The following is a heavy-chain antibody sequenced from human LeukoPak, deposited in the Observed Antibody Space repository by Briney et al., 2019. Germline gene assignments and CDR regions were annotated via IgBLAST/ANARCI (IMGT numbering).Heavy chain of an antibody. Sequence: QPGGSLRLSCVASGFTFSSYAMSWVRQAPGKGLEWVSAISGSGGSTYYADSVKGRFTISRDNSKNTLYLQMNSLRAEDTAVYYCAKDSRYFDWFDYWGQGTLVTVSS. CDR3: AKDSRYFDWFDY. CDR2: ISGSGGST. D-gene: IGHD3-9*01. J-gene: IGHJ4*02. V-gene: IGHV3-23*01. CDR1: GFTFSSYA.